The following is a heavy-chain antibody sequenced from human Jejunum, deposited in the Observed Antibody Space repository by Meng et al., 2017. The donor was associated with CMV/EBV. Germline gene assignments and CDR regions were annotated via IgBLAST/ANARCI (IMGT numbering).Heavy chain of an antibody. CDR1: FAFSKYS. V-gene: IGHV3-23*03. J-gene: IGHJ4*02. CDR2: ISTGSGTT. CDR3: AKDASLPGAGAEFDF. Sequence: FAFSKYSMNWVRQTPGKGLEWVSIISTGSGTTYYADSVKGRFTISRDDSKNTVYLQMNSLRAEDTAVYYCAKDASLPGAGAEFDFWGQGTLVTVSS. D-gene: IGHD6-13*01.